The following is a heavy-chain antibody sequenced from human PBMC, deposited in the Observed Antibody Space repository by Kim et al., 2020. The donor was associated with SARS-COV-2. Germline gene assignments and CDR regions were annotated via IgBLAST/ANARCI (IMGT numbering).Heavy chain of an antibody. CDR3: ASRCSYSSSPNFGGYYYGMDV. D-gene: IGHD6-6*01. CDR2: INHSGST. CDR1: GGSFSGYY. J-gene: IGHJ6*02. V-gene: IGHV4-34*01. Sequence: SETLSLTCAVYGGSFSGYYWSWIRQPPGKGLEWIGEINHSGSTNYNPSLKSRVTISVDTSKNQFSLKLSSVTAADTAVYYCASRCSYSSSPNFGGYYYGMDVWGQGTTVTVSS.